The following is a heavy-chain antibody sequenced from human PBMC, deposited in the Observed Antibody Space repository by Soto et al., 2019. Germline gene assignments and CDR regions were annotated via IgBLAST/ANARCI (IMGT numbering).Heavy chain of an antibody. Sequence: SETLSLTCTVSGGSISSDYYYWSWIRQPPGKGLEWIGYIYYSGSTNYNPSLKSRVTISVDTSKNQFSLKLSSVTAADTAVYYCARERWDAFDIWGQGTMVTVS. D-gene: IGHD6-13*01. CDR2: IYYSGST. CDR3: ARERWDAFDI. CDR1: GGSISSDYYY. V-gene: IGHV4-61*01. J-gene: IGHJ3*02.